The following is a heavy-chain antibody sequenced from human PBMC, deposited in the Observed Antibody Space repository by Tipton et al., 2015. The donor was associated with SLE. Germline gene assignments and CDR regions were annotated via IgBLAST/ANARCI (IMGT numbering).Heavy chain of an antibody. V-gene: IGHV4-34*12. CDR2: IFYSGST. D-gene: IGHD1-7*01. CDR3: ARINWNYFPDPNWFDP. J-gene: IGHJ5*02. Sequence: TLSLTCAVYGGSFSDYNWNWIRQPPGKGLEWIGSIFYSGSTYYNPSLKSRVTISVDTSKNQFSLKLTSVTAADTAVYYCARINWNYFPDPNWFDPWGQGTLVTVSS. CDR1: GGSFSDYN.